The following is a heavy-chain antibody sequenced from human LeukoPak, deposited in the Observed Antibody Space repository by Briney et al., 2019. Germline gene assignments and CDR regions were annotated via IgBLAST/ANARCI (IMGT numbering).Heavy chain of an antibody. J-gene: IGHJ4*02. CDR3: AVEMATISRGLKKRGDY. CDR1: GGSFSGYY. Sequence: PSETLSLTCAVYGGSFSGYYWSWIRQPPGKGLEWIGEINHSGSTNYNPSLKSRVTISVDTSKNQFSLKLSSMTAADTAVYYCAVEMATISRGLKKRGDYWGQGTLVTVSS. D-gene: IGHD5-24*01. V-gene: IGHV4-34*01. CDR2: INHSGST.